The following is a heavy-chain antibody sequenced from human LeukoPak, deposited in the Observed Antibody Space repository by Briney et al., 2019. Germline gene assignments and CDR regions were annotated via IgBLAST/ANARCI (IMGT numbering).Heavy chain of an antibody. CDR2: INPNSGGT. J-gene: IGHJ4*02. CDR3: ARAAWVSQGSFDY. Sequence: ASVKVSCKASGSTFTGYYMHWVRQAPGQGLEWMGWINPNSGGTNYAQKFQGRVTMTRDTSISTAYMELSRLRSDDTAVYYCARAAWVSQGSFDYWGQGTLVTVSS. D-gene: IGHD1-26*01. CDR1: GSTFTGYY. V-gene: IGHV1-2*02.